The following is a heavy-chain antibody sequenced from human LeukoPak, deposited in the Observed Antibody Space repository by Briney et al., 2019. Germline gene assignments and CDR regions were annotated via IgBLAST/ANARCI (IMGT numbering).Heavy chain of an antibody. J-gene: IGHJ5*02. D-gene: IGHD1-26*01. CDR3: AKPPGSSGSYYPRWFDP. CDR2: ISGSGGST. CDR1: GFTFSSYG. V-gene: IGHV3-23*01. Sequence: PGGSLRLSCAASGFTFSSYGMSWVRQAPGKGLEWVSAISGSGGSTYYADSVKGRFTISRDNSKNTLYLQMNSLRAEDTAVYYCAKPPGSSGSYYPRWFDPWGQGTLVTVSS.